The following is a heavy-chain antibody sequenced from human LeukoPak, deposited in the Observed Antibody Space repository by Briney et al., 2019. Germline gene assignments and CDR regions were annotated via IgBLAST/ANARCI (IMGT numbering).Heavy chain of an antibody. CDR3: ARHFYGQENDAFDI. Sequence: GESLKISCKDSGYSFTSYWIGWVRQMPGKGLEWMGIIYPGDSDTRYSPSFQGQVTISADKSTSTAYLQWSSLKASDTAMYYCARHFYGQENDAFDIWGQGTMVNVSS. CDR1: GYSFTSYW. CDR2: IYPGDSDT. D-gene: IGHD2/OR15-2a*01. V-gene: IGHV5-51*01. J-gene: IGHJ3*02.